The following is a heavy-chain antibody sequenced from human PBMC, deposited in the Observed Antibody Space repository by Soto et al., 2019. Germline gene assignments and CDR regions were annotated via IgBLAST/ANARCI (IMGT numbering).Heavy chain of an antibody. CDR2: VNPNSGGI. V-gene: IGHV1-2*02. CDR3: ARRGYSSSGYDY. J-gene: IGHJ4*02. CDR1: GYTFTGYY. D-gene: IGHD6-13*01. Sequence: ASVKVSSKASGYTFTGYYMHWVRQAPGQGLEWMGCVNPNSGGINCAQKFRGGVTMTRDTSISTAYMELSRRRSDDTAVYYWARRGYSSSGYDYGGQGTLVTVSS.